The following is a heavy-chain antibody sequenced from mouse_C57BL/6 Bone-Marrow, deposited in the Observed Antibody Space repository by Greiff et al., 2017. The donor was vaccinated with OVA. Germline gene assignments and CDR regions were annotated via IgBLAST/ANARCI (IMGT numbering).Heavy chain of an antibody. D-gene: IGHD2-3*01. Sequence: VQLQQSGAELVRPGTSVKMSCKASGYTFTNYWIGWAKQRPGHGLEWIGDIYPGGGYTNYNEKFKGKATLTADKSSSTAYMQFSSLTSEDSAIYYCARRRLLYTMDYWGQGTSVTVSS. V-gene: IGHV1-63*01. CDR3: ARRRLLYTMDY. CDR2: IYPGGGYT. J-gene: IGHJ4*01. CDR1: GYTFTNYW.